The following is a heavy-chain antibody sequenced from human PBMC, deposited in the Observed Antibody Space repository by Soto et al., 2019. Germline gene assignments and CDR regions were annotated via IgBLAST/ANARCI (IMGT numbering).Heavy chain of an antibody. V-gene: IGHV3-9*01. CDR3: AKDLCSSTSCYFPYYYYGMDV. J-gene: IGHJ6*02. Sequence: GGSLRLSCAASGFTFDDYAMHWVRQAPGKGLEWVSGISWNSGSIGYADSVKGRFTISRDNAKNSLYLQMNSLRAEDTALYYCAKDLCSSTSCYFPYYYYGMDVWGQGTTVTVSS. CDR1: GFTFDDYA. CDR2: ISWNSGSI. D-gene: IGHD2-2*01.